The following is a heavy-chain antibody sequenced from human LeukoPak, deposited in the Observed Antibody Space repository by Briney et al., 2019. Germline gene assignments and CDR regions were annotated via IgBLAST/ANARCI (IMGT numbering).Heavy chain of an antibody. CDR1: GFTFDDYG. V-gene: IGHV3-20*04. CDR2: INWNGGST. Sequence: GGSLRLSCAASGFTFDDYGMSWVRQAPGKELEWVSGINWNGGSTGYADSVKGRFTISRVNAKNSLYLQMNSLRAEDTAFYYCARDLFSIAAADSPFDYWGQGTLVTVSS. J-gene: IGHJ4*02. CDR3: ARDLFSIAAADSPFDY. D-gene: IGHD6-25*01.